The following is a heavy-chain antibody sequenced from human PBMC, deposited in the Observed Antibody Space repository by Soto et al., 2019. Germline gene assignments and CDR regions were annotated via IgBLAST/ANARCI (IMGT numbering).Heavy chain of an antibody. CDR3: ARGLVVVVATTLNYGVDV. Sequence: SETLSLTCTVSGGSISSSSYYWGWIRQPPGKGLEWIGSIYYSGSTYYNPSLKSRVTISVDTSKNQFSLKLSSVTAADTAVYYCARGLVVVVATTLNYGVDVWGQGTPVTVSS. D-gene: IGHD2-15*01. CDR1: GGSISSSSYY. CDR2: IYYSGST. J-gene: IGHJ6*02. V-gene: IGHV4-39*01.